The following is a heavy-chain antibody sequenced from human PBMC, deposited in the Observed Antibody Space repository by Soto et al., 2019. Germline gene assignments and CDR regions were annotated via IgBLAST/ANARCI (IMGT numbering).Heavy chain of an antibody. J-gene: IGHJ6*02. Sequence: GGSLRLSXAASGFTFSSYGMHWVRQAPGKGLEWVAVISYDGSNKYYADSVKGRFTISRDNSKNTLYLQMNSLRAEDTAVYYCAKDKRIVVVTAPTRYYGMDVWGQGTTVTVSS. CDR1: GFTFSSYG. D-gene: IGHD3-22*01. CDR3: AKDKRIVVVTAPTRYYGMDV. V-gene: IGHV3-30*18. CDR2: ISYDGSNK.